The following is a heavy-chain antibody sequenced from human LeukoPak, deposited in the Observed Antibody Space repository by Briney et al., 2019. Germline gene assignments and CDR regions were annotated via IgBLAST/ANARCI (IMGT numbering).Heavy chain of an antibody. V-gene: IGHV1-18*01. CDR1: GYTFTSYG. Sequence: PEASVKVSCKASGYTFTSYGISWVRQAPGQGLEWMGWISACNGNTNYAQKLQGRVTMTTDTSTSTAYMELRSLRSDDTAVYYCARGPSSHYGGAFDYWGQGTLVTVSS. D-gene: IGHD4-23*01. CDR2: ISACNGNT. J-gene: IGHJ4*02. CDR3: ARGPSSHYGGAFDY.